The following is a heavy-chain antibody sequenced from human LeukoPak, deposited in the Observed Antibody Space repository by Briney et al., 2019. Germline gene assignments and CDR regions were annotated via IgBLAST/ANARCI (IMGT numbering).Heavy chain of an antibody. CDR1: GFTFSDYY. D-gene: IGHD3-10*01. CDR2: ISSSGSTI. CDR3: ARHDVLLWFGELWRFYNWFDP. J-gene: IGHJ5*02. V-gene: IGHV3-11*01. Sequence: GGSLRLSCAASGFTFSDYYMSWIRQAPGKGLEWVSYISSSGSTIYYADSVKGRFTISRDNAKNSLYLQMNSLRAEDTAVYYCARHDVLLWFGELWRFYNWFDPWGQGTLVTVSS.